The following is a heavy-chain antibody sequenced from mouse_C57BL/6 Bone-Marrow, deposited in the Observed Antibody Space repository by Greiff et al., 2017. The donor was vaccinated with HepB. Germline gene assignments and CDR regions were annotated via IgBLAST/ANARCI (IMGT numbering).Heavy chain of an antibody. CDR1: GYTFTSYW. CDR3: AREGFYDGYPFAY. V-gene: IGHV1-72*01. J-gene: IGHJ3*01. CDR2: IDPNSGGT. D-gene: IGHD2-3*01. Sequence: QVQLQQPGAELVKPGASVKLSCKASGYTFTSYWMHWVKQRPGRGLGWIGRIDPNSGGTKYNEKFKSKATLTVDKPSSTAYMQLSSLTSEDSAVYYCAREGFYDGYPFAYWGQGTLVTVSA.